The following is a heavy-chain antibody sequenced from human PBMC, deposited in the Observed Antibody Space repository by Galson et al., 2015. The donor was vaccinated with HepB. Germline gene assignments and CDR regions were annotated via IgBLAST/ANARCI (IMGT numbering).Heavy chain of an antibody. CDR2: TSHDGSYK. Sequence: SLRLSCAASGFTFSSYAMQWVRQAPGKGLEWVAVTSHDGSYKYYAGSLKGRFTISRDNSKNTLYLQMNSLRAEDTALYYCAKDKDKAAAGYYFDYWGQGTLVTVSS. D-gene: IGHD6-13*01. CDR3: AKDKDKAAAGYYFDY. V-gene: IGHV3-30*18. CDR1: GFTFSSYA. J-gene: IGHJ4*02.